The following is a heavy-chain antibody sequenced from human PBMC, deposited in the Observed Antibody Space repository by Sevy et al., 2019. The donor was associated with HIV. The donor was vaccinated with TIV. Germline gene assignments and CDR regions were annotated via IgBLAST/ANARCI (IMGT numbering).Heavy chain of an antibody. J-gene: IGHJ4*02. Sequence: SETLSLTCAVYGGSFSGYYWSWIRQPPGKGLEWIGEINHSGSTNYNPSLKSRVTISVDTSKNQFSLKLSSVTAADTAVYYCARRPYYSGSGPNYFDYWGQGTLVTVSS. CDR1: GGSFSGYY. CDR2: INHSGST. D-gene: IGHD3-10*01. V-gene: IGHV4-34*01. CDR3: ARRPYYSGSGPNYFDY.